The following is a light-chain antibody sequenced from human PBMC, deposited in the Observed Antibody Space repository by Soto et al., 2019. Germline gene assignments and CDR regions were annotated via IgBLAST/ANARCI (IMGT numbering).Light chain of an antibody. CDR3: SSYTTSNTRQIV. CDR1: SSDVGGYNY. Sequence: QSALTQPASVSGSPGQSINISCTGTSSDVGGYNYVSWYQHHPGKAPKLINYDVSNRPSGVSNPFSGSKSGNTASLTISGLQPEDEADCYCSSYTTSNTRQIVFGTGTKVTVL. CDR2: DVS. V-gene: IGLV2-14*03. J-gene: IGLJ1*01.